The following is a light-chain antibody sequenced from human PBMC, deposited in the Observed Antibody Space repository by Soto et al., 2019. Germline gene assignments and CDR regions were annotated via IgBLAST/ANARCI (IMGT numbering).Light chain of an antibody. J-gene: IGKJ4*01. CDR3: QQYNNWPLT. V-gene: IGKV3-15*01. CDR2: GAS. CDR1: QSVSNN. Sequence: EIVLTQSPGTLSLSPGERATLSCRASQSVSNNLAWYQQIPGQAPRLLIYGASTRATGIPARFSGSGSGTEFTLTISSLQSEDFAVYYCQQYNNWPLTFGGGTKVDIK.